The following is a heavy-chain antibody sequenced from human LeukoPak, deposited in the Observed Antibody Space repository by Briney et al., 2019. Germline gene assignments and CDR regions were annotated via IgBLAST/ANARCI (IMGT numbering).Heavy chain of an antibody. J-gene: IGHJ4*02. CDR2: IIGNGGTT. CDR3: AKDEAVAGSDFFDY. CDR1: GFTFRIYA. Sequence: GGSLRLSCAASGFTFRIYAMTWVRQAPGKGLEWVSTIIGNGGTTYYADSVKGRVAISRDNSKNTVFLQLNSLRAEDTAVYFCAKDEAVAGSDFFDYWGRGTLVTVSS. V-gene: IGHV3-23*01. D-gene: IGHD6-19*01.